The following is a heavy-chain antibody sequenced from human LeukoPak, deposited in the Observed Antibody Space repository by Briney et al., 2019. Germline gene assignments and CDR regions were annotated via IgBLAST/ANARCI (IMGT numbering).Heavy chain of an antibody. CDR3: ARSPSGSYYVGFDY. V-gene: IGHV4-59*01. J-gene: IGHJ4*02. CDR1: GGSISSYY. Sequence: SETLSLTCPVSGGSISSYYWSWIRQPPGKGLEWIGYIYYSGSTNYNPSLKSRVTISVDTSKNQFSLKLSSVTAADTAVYYCARSPSGSYYVGFDYWGQGTLVTVSS. CDR2: IYYSGST. D-gene: IGHD1-26*01.